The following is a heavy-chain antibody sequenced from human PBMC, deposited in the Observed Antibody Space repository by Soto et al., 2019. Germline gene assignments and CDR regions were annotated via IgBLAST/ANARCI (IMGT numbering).Heavy chain of an antibody. CDR1: GITVSNAW. V-gene: IGHV3-15*05. CDR2: IRPKADGGTT. CDR3: FKGAQQGI. J-gene: IGHJ4*02. Sequence: GGSLRLSCVASGITVSNAWMNWVRQAPGKGLEWVGRIRPKADGGTTDFAAPVKGRFTISRDDSKNTLYLQMNSVETEDTAVYYCFKGAQQGIWGRGTLVTVSS.